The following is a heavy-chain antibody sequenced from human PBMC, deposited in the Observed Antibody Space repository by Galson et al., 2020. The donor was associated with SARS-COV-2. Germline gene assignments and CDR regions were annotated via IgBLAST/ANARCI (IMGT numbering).Heavy chain of an antibody. CDR1: GFTFSSYA. J-gene: IGHJ4*02. CDR3: ARDLGGYLDY. V-gene: IGHV3-30-3*01. Sequence: TGGSLRLSCAASGFTFSSYAMHWVRQPPGKGLEWVAVISYDGSNKYYADSVKGRFTISRDNAKNTLYRQKNSLRAEDTAVYYCARDLGGYLDYWGQGTVVSVAS. D-gene: IGHD3-16*01. CDR2: ISYDGSNK.